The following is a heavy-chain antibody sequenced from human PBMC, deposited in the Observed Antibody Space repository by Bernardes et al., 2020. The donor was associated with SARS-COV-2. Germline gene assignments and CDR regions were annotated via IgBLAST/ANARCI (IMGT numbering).Heavy chain of an antibody. V-gene: IGHV4-59*01. Sequence: SETLSLTRTVSGGSISDYYWTWIRQSPGKELEWIGYIDDRGSTNYNPSLKSRVTLLVDTSNNQFSLRLSSVTAADTAVYYCAREQWLAHYFDYWGQGTLVTVSS. J-gene: IGHJ4*02. CDR1: GGSISDYY. D-gene: IGHD6-19*01. CDR3: AREQWLAHYFDY. CDR2: IDDRGST.